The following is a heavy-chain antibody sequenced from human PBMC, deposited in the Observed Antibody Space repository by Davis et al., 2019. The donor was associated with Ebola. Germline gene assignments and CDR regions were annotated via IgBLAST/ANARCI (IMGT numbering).Heavy chain of an antibody. D-gene: IGHD2-8*01. J-gene: IGHJ6*02. Sequence: SLKISCAASGFTFDDYAMHWVRQAPGKGLEWVSGISWNSGSIGYADSVKGRFTISRDNAKNSLYLQMNSLRAEDTAVYYCARESKMLVLMVPLPVWGMDVWGQGTTVTVSS. V-gene: IGHV3-9*01. CDR1: GFTFDDYA. CDR3: ARESKMLVLMVPLPVWGMDV. CDR2: ISWNSGSI.